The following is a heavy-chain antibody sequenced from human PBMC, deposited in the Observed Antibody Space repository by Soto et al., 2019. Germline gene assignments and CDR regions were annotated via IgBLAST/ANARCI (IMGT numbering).Heavy chain of an antibody. J-gene: IGHJ5*02. Sequence: QVLLVQSGAEVKRPGASVRVSCKASRYTFTSYDIFWVRQSPGQGLEWMGWIKPDSGDTHYAQNFQGRVTMTRDTSISTAYIELNNLVSDDTAVYYCARRSSTYLNEIIYDPWGQGTLVTVSS. CDR1: RYTFTSYD. CDR3: ARRSSTYLNEIIYDP. D-gene: IGHD2-2*01. V-gene: IGHV1-2*02. CDR2: IKPDSGDT.